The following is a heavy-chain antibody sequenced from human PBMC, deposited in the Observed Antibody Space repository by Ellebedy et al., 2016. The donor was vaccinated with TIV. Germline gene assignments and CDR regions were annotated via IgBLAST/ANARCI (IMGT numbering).Heavy chain of an antibody. Sequence: AASVKVSCKASGYSFTTFTIHWVRQAPGQRPEWMGWINPDNGDTKHSQKFQARVTITRDTFASTAYMELSSLRSEDTAVYYCTRQMTAIGGGFDPWGQGTLVTVSS. J-gene: IGHJ5*02. V-gene: IGHV1-3*01. CDR1: GYSFTTFT. D-gene: IGHD5-18*01. CDR3: TRQMTAIGGGFDP. CDR2: INPDNGDT.